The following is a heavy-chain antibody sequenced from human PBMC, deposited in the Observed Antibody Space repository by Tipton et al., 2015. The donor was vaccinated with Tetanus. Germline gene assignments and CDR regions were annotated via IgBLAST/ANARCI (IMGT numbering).Heavy chain of an antibody. D-gene: IGHD3-22*01. Sequence: TLFLTCTVYGGSFSGHYWSWIRQPPGKGLEWIGYVYSSGSTNYNPSLKRRVTISVDTSKNQFSLSLSSVIAADTAVYYCARRDYSDSSVDNWGQGTLVTVSS. V-gene: IGHV4-59*08. J-gene: IGHJ4*02. CDR1: GGSFSGHY. CDR2: VYSSGST. CDR3: ARRDYSDSSVDN.